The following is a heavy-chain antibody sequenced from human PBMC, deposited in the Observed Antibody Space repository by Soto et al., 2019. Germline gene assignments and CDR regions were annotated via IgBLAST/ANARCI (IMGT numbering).Heavy chain of an antibody. D-gene: IGHD2-15*01. CDR1: SGSISSSNW. J-gene: IGHJ3*02. CDR3: SRGGERYCSGGSCYSGAFDI. V-gene: IGHV4-4*02. CDR2: IYHSGST. Sequence: SETLSLTCAVSSGSISSSNWWSWVRQPPGKGLEWIGEIYHSGSTNYNPSLKSRVTISVDKSKNQFSLKLSSVTAADTAVYYCSRGGERYCSGGSCYSGAFDIWGQGTMVTVSS.